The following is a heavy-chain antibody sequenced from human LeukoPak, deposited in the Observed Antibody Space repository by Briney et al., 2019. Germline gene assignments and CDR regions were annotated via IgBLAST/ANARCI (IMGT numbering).Heavy chain of an antibody. Sequence: ASVKVSCKSSGYTFTDYDINWVRQATGQGLEWMGWMNPDSGNTGYAQKFQGRVTMTRNTSINTAYMELNSLRSEDTAVYYCARDSSSWYRNSYYYYGMDVWGQGTTVTVSS. CDR3: ARDSSSWYRNSYYYYGMDV. CDR2: MNPDSGNT. V-gene: IGHV1-8*02. CDR1: GYTFTDYD. D-gene: IGHD6-13*01. J-gene: IGHJ6*02.